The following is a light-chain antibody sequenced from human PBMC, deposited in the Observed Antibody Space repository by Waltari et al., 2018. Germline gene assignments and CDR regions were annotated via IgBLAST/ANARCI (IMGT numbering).Light chain of an antibody. CDR1: KRISSSF. V-gene: IGKV3-20*01. Sequence: EIVLTQSPGTLSLSPGERATLSCRTSKRISSSFLAWYQQKDGQAPRLLIYGTNTRATGIPDRFSGSGSGTDFTLTVSRLEPEDFAVYFCQQYGSSPWTFGQGTKVEI. J-gene: IGKJ1*01. CDR3: QQYGSSPWT. CDR2: GTN.